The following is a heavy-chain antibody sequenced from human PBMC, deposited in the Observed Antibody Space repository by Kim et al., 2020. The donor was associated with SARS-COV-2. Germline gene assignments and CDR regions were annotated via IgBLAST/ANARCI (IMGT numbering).Heavy chain of an antibody. V-gene: IGHV3-33*05. Sequence: GGSLRLSCAASGFTFSSYGMHWVRQAPGKGLEWVAVISNDGSNKYYADSVKGRFTISRDNSKNTLYLQMNSLRAEDTAVYYCARDPITMIVGVYYYYGM. J-gene: IGHJ6*01. D-gene: IGHD3-22*01. CDR1: GFTFSSYG. CDR2: ISNDGSNK. CDR3: ARDPITMIVGVYYYYGM.